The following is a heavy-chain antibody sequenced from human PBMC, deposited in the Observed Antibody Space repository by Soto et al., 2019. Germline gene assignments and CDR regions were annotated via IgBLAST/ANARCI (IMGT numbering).Heavy chain of an antibody. Sequence: GGSLRLSCAASGFTFSSYWMHWVRQAPGKGLVWVSRINSDGSSTSYADSVKGRFTISRDNAKNTLYLQMNSLRAEDTAVYYCARGPDHCSGGSCYPITNYYYYYYMDVWGKGTTVTVSS. V-gene: IGHV3-74*01. CDR1: GFTFSSYW. CDR2: INSDGSST. D-gene: IGHD2-15*01. CDR3: ARGPDHCSGGSCYPITNYYYYYYMDV. J-gene: IGHJ6*03.